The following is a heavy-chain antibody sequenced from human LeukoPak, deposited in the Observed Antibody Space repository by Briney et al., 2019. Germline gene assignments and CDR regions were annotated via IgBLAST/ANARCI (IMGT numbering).Heavy chain of an antibody. CDR1: GFIFNNFW. Sequence: GGSLRLSCVASGFIFNNFWMSWVRQAPGKGLEWVAKIKYDGSEKYYADSVKGRFTISRDNSKNTLFLQMNSLRAEDTAVYYCARAAYDNSGYLTLWGQGTLVTVSS. V-gene: IGHV3-7*01. CDR2: IKYDGSEK. D-gene: IGHD3-22*01. J-gene: IGHJ1*01. CDR3: ARAAYDNSGYLTL.